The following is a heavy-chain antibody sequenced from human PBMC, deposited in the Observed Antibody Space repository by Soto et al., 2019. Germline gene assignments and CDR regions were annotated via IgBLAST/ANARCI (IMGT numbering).Heavy chain of an antibody. CDR3: AKEYGRLDY. J-gene: IGHJ4*02. Sequence: PGGSLRLSCAASGFTFSDYYMSWIRHAPGKGLEWVSYISSSSGYTNYADSVKGRFTISRDNAKNSLYLQMNSLRAEDTAVYYCAKEYGRLDYWGQGTLVTVSS. D-gene: IGHD4-17*01. V-gene: IGHV3-11*06. CDR1: GFTFSDYY. CDR2: ISSSSGYT.